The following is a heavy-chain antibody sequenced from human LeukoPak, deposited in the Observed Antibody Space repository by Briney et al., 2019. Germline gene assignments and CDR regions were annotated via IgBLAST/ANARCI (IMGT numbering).Heavy chain of an antibody. D-gene: IGHD3-16*01. J-gene: IGHJ6*03. V-gene: IGHV4-34*01. CDR1: AESFNGYY. CDR3: ARGEGNDYVWGSFYYYLDV. CDR2: SNDIGHT. Sequence: PSETLPLTCAVNAESFNGYYWTWIRQSPGKGLEWIGESNDIGHTIYSPSLKSRVTISLDTSKKQFSLKLRSVTAADTDVYYCARGEGNDYVWGSFYYYLDVWGKGTTVTVSS.